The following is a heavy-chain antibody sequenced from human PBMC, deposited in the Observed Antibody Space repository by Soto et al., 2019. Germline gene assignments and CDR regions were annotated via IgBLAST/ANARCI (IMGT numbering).Heavy chain of an antibody. V-gene: IGHV3-30*18. J-gene: IGHJ4*02. CDR3: AKVGRQWLVTSDFNY. Sequence: VQLVESGGGVVQPGRSLRLSCAASGFTFSDYAMHWVRQAPGKGLEWVAVVSHDGRNTHYADSVKGRFTISRDSSKNTVSLEMTSLRAEDTAAYYCAKVGRQWLVTSDFNYWGQGALVTVSS. D-gene: IGHD6-19*01. CDR2: VSHDGRNT. CDR1: GFTFSDYA.